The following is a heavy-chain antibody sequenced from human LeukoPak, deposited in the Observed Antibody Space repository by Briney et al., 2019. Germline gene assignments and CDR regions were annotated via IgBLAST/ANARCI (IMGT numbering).Heavy chain of an antibody. Sequence: SETLSLTCAVYGGSFSGYYWSWIRQPPGKGLEWIGEINHSGSTNYNPSLKGRVTISVDTSKNQFSLKLSSVTAADTAVYYCARDGATGLDYWGQGTLVTVSS. CDR2: INHSGST. V-gene: IGHV4-34*01. J-gene: IGHJ4*02. D-gene: IGHD1-26*01. CDR1: GGSFSGYY. CDR3: ARDGATGLDY.